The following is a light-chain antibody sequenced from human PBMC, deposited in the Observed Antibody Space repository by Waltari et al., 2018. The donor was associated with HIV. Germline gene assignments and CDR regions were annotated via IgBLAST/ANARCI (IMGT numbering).Light chain of an antibody. Sequence: QSVLTQPPSVSGAPGQRVTISCTGSSSHIGAGYDVHWYQQFPGTAPKLLIYGNTDRRAGVPDLFSGSKSGTSASLAITWLQAEDEADYYCQSYDSSLSAWVFGGGTKLTVL. CDR2: GNT. V-gene: IGLV1-40*01. CDR3: QSYDSSLSAWV. CDR1: SSHIGAGYD. J-gene: IGLJ3*02.